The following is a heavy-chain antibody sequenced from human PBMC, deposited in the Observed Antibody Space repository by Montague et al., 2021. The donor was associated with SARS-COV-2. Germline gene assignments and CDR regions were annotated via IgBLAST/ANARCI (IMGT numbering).Heavy chain of an antibody. J-gene: IGHJ6*02. V-gene: IGHV5-51*01. D-gene: IGHD3/OR15-3a*01. CDR2: IYPGDSDT. Sequence: QSVSEVKTPGESLKISCKGSGNSFSNYWIGWVRQMPGKGLEWVGLIYPGDSDTRYSPSFQGQVTISADTSISTAYLQWSSLKASDTAMYYCARHREGVDFYYFYGMDVWGQGTTVTVSS. CDR3: ARHREGVDFYYFYGMDV. CDR1: GNSFSNYW.